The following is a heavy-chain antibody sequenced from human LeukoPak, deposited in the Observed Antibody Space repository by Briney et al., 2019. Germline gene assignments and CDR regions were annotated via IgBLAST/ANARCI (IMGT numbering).Heavy chain of an antibody. Sequence: GGSLRLSCAASGFTLSTYSMNWVRQAPGKGLEWVSSISSSSSYIYYADSLKGRFTISRDNAKNSLYLQMNSLRAEDTAVYYCAKDDSSGYYYSPLPYYFDYWGQGTLVTVSS. J-gene: IGHJ4*02. CDR1: GFTLSTYS. V-gene: IGHV3-21*04. D-gene: IGHD3-22*01. CDR2: ISSSSSYI. CDR3: AKDDSSGYYYSPLPYYFDY.